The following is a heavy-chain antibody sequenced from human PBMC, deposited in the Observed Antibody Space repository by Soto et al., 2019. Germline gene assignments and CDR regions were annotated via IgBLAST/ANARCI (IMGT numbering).Heavy chain of an antibody. D-gene: IGHD6-19*01. CDR1: GGSISSSSYY. J-gene: IGHJ6*03. Sequence: SETLSLTCTVSGGSISSSSYYWGWIRQPPGKGLEWIGSIYYSGSTYYNPSLKSRVTISVDTSKNQFSLKLSSVTAADTAVYYCARHGAVAGTLYYYYYMDVWGKGTTVTVSS. V-gene: IGHV4-39*01. CDR2: IYYSGST. CDR3: ARHGAVAGTLYYYYYMDV.